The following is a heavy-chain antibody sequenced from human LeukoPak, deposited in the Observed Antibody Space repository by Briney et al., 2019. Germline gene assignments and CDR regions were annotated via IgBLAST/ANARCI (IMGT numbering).Heavy chain of an antibody. CDR2: ISAYNGNT. V-gene: IGHV1-18*01. CDR3: ARDRLEWLLYYYYGMDV. D-gene: IGHD3-3*01. Sequence: ASVKVSCKASGYTFTSYGISWVRQAPGQGLEWKGWISAYNGNTNYAQKLQGRVTMTTDTSTSTAYMELRSLRSDDTAVYYCARDRLEWLLYYYYGMDVWGQGTTVTVSS. CDR1: GYTFTSYG. J-gene: IGHJ6*02.